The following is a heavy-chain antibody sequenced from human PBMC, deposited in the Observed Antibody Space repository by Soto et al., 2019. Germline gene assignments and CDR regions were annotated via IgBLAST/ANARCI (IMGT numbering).Heavy chain of an antibody. CDR3: ARGSIAAAGRGH. D-gene: IGHD6-13*01. CDR1: GGTFSSYT. Sequence: QVQLVQSGAEVKKPGSSVTVSCKASGGTFSSYTISWVRQAPGQGLEWMGRIIPILGIANYAQKFQGRVTITADKSTSTAYMELSSLRSADTAVYYCARGSIAAAGRGHWGQGTLVTVSS. CDR2: IIPILGIA. V-gene: IGHV1-69*02. J-gene: IGHJ4*02.